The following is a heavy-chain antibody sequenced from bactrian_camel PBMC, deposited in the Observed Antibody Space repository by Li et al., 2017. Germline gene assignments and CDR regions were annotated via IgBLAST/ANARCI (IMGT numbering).Heavy chain of an antibody. V-gene: IGHV3S40*01. J-gene: IGHJ4*01. CDR2: INSGGGST. CDR3: VNGAEGIEYRGRWYATVLKH. CDR1: GFTLSTYD. D-gene: IGHD2*01. Sequence: VQLVESGGGLVQPGGSLRLSCAASGFTLSTYDMCWVRQVPGKGLEWVSSINSGGGSTYYADSVKGRFTISRDNAKNTVYLQMNNLKFEDTGRYYCVNGAEGIEYRGRWYATVLKHWGQGTQVTVS.